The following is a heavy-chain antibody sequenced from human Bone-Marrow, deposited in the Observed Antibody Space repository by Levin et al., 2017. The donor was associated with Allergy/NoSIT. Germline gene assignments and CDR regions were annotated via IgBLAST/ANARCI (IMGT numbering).Heavy chain of an antibody. V-gene: IGHV3-23*01. Sequence: PGGSLRLSCAASGFTFSNYAMSWVRQAPGKGLEWVSAISGSTGSTYYADSVKGRFTISRDNSKNTLYLQMNSLRAEDTAVYYCAKSTGSGSLDYYYYYMDVWGKGTTVTVSS. CDR1: GFTFSNYA. D-gene: IGHD1-26*01. CDR3: AKSTGSGSLDYYYYYMDV. CDR2: ISGSTGST. J-gene: IGHJ6*03.